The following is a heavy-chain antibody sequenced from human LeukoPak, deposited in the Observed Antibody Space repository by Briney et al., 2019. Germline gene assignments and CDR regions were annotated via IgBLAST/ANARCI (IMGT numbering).Heavy chain of an antibody. D-gene: IGHD3-10*01. V-gene: IGHV1-2*02. CDR3: ARDAEYGSGSMWLLDP. CDR2: INTNVAST. J-gene: IGHJ5*02. Sequence: ASMKVSCKASGYTFSDYYIHWVRQSPGQGLEWMGWINTNVASTKYAQKFQGRVTMTRDTSINTVYMELSRLTSDDTAIYYGARDAEYGSGSMWLLDPWGQGTQVTVSS. CDR1: GYTFSDYY.